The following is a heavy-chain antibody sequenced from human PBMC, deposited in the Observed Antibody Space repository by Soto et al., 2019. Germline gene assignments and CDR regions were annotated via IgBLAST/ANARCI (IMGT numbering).Heavy chain of an antibody. J-gene: IGHJ3*02. CDR3: ARDPSLIIAAAGEDAFDI. D-gene: IGHD6-13*01. Sequence: ASVKVSCKASGYTFTSYGISWVRQAPGQGLEWMGWISAYNGNTNYAQKLQGRVTMTTDTSTSTAYMELRSLRSDDTAVYYCARDPSLIIAAAGEDAFDISGQGTMVTVSS. CDR1: GYTFTSYG. CDR2: ISAYNGNT. V-gene: IGHV1-18*01.